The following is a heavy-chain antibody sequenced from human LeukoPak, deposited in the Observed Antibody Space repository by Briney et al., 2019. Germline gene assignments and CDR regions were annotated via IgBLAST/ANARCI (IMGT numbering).Heavy chain of an antibody. CDR3: ASSEGY. CDR2: IRYDGSNK. Sequence: HPSETLSLTCTVSGGSISSSSYYWGWIRQPPGKGLEWVAFIRYDGSNKYYADSVKGRFTISRDNSKNTLYLQMNSLRAEDTAVYYCASSEGYWGQGTLVTVSS. V-gene: IGHV3-30*02. CDR1: GGSISSSSYY. J-gene: IGHJ4*02.